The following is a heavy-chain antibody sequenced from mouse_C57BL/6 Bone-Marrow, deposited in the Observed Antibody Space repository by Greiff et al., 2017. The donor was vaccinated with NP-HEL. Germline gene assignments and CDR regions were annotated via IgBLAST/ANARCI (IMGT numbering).Heavy chain of an antibody. J-gene: IGHJ2*01. CDR1: GYTFTSYW. V-gene: IGHV1-61*01. D-gene: IGHD2-3*01. CDR2: IYPSDSET. Sequence: QVQLQQPGAELVRPGSSVKLSCKASGYTFTSYWMDWVKQRPGQGLEWIGNIYPSDSETHYNQKFKDKATLTVDKSSSTAYMQLSSLTSEDSAVYDCARRGDGYSYYFDYWGQGTTLTVSS. CDR3: ARRGDGYSYYFDY.